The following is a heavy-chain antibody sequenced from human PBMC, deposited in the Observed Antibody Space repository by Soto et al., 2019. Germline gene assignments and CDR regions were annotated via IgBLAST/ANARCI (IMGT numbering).Heavy chain of an antibody. V-gene: IGHV3-7*01. CDR2: INQDGGQT. CDR3: ETDYAGY. CDR1: GFTFSNYR. J-gene: IGHJ4*02. D-gene: IGHD3-16*01. Sequence: GGSLRLSCAASGFTFSNYRMNWVRQAPEKGLEWVAKINQDGGQTYYVDSVKGRFTISRDNAKKSLYLQLNNLRAEDTAVYYCETDYAGYWGPGTLVTVSS.